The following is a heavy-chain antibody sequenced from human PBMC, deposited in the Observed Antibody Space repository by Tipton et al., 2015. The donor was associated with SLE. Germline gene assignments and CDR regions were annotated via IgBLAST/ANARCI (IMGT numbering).Heavy chain of an antibody. J-gene: IGHJ4*02. CDR3: ARCTIFGVVRGSFDS. CDR1: GGSLSDYF. V-gene: IGHV4-34*01. CDR2: VNHSGST. D-gene: IGHD3-3*01. Sequence: TLSLTCAVYGGSLSDYFWTWIRQSPGKGLEWIGDVNHSGSTDYHPSLKSRVTMSVDTSKNQFSLKLTSVTAADTALYYCARCTIFGVVRGSFDSWVQGTLVTVS.